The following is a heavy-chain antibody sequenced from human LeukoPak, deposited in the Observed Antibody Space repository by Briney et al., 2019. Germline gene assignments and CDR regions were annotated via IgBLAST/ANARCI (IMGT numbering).Heavy chain of an antibody. Sequence: PGESLRLSCAASGFTFSSYSMNWVRQAPGEGLEWVSSISSSSSYIYYADSVKGRFTISRDNAKNSLYLQMNSLRAEDTAVYYCARGPRPDFWSGYYFDYWGQGTLVTVSS. CDR2: ISSSSSYI. J-gene: IGHJ4*02. D-gene: IGHD3-3*01. V-gene: IGHV3-21*01. CDR1: GFTFSSYS. CDR3: ARGPRPDFWSGYYFDY.